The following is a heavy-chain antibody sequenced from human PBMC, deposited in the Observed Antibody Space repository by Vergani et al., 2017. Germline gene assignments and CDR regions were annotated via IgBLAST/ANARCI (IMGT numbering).Heavy chain of an antibody. CDR1: GGSFTSYH. CDR2: IDHTGRP. Sequence: QVQLQQWGGGLLKPSETLSLTCVVNGGSFTSYHWTWIRQSPGAGLEWVGDIDHTGRPSYNPPLKCRLTLSADKSRNQFSLTLNSVTATDTALYFCAGVNTETNGHLYYYYYMDVWGQGTAVTVS. D-gene: IGHD4-11*01. CDR3: AGVNTETNGHLYYYYYMDV. V-gene: IGHV4-34*01. J-gene: IGHJ6*03.